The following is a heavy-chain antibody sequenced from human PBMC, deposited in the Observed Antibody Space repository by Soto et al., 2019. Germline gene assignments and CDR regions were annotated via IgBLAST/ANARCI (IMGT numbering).Heavy chain of an antibody. CDR1: GGSISNGDYY. V-gene: IGHV4-30-4*01. CDR2: IYHSGTT. CDR3: ARASAVVGGGFDL. Sequence: SETLSLTCSVSGGSISNGDYYWTWIRQPPGKGLEWIGFIYHSGTTYYSLSLRSRLSISMDTSKNLFSLNLSSVIAADTAVYYCARASAVVGGGFDLWGPGTLVTVSS. D-gene: IGHD5-18*01. J-gene: IGHJ4*02.